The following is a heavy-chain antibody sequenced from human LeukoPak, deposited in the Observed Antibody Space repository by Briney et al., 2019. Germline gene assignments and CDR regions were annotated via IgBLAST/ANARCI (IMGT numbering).Heavy chain of an antibody. J-gene: IGHJ3*02. Sequence: PGGSLRLSCAASGFTFSSYAMHCVRQAPGKGLEWEAVISYDGSNKYYADSVKGRFTISRDNSKNTLYLQMNSLRAEDTAVYYCARGHGAFDIWGQGTMVTVSS. V-gene: IGHV3-30-3*01. CDR3: ARGHGAFDI. CDR1: GFTFSSYA. CDR2: ISYDGSNK.